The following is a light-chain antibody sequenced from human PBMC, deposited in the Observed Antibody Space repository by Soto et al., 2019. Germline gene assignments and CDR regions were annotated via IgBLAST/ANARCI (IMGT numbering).Light chain of an antibody. CDR2: DAS. V-gene: IGKV1-5*01. CDR3: QQYKDYVYT. CDR1: QTVERW. J-gene: IGKJ2*01. Sequence: DIQMTQSPSTLSASVGDRVIITCRASQTVERWMAWYQQKPGKAPKLLISDASTLERGVPSRFSGSGSATEFTLTISGLQPDDFATYYCQQYKDYVYTFGQGTKVDI.